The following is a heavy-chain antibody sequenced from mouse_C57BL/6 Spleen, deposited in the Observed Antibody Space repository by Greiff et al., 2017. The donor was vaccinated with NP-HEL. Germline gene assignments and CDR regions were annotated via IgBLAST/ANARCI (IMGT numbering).Heavy chain of an antibody. D-gene: IGHD2-4*01. CDR3: ARRESPITNYAMDY. J-gene: IGHJ4*01. CDR2: IWSGGST. Sequence: VQLKESGPGLVQPSQSLSITCTVSGFSLTSYGVHWVRQSPGKGLEWLGVIWSGGSTDYNAAFISRLSISKDNSKSQVFFKMNSLQADDTAIYYCARRESPITNYAMDYWGQGTSVTVSS. V-gene: IGHV2-2*01. CDR1: GFSLTSYG.